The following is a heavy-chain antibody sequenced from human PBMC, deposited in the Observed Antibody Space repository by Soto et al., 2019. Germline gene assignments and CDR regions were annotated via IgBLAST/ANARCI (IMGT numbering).Heavy chain of an antibody. D-gene: IGHD3-10*01. J-gene: IGHJ4*02. CDR1: EGTFNSYT. CDR2: VIPILGMA. V-gene: IGHV1-69*02. Sequence: QVQLVQSGAEVKKPGSSVKVSCTASEGTFNSYTISWVRQAPGQGLEWMGRVIPILGMANFAQKFQGRVMITEDKSTSTADMVLSRLRSDDTAVYYCAHNYGSGSTHFAYWGQGTLVTVSS. CDR3: AHNYGSGSTHFAY.